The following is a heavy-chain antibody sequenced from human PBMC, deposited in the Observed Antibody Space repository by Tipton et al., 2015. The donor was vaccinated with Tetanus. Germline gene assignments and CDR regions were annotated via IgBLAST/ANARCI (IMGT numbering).Heavy chain of an antibody. D-gene: IGHD2-8*01. CDR2: VSDSGST. J-gene: IGHJ3*01. V-gene: IGHV4-61*08. CDR1: GGSISSADYY. Sequence: LRLSCTVSGGSISSADYYWSWIRQPPGKGLEWIGYVSDSGSTNYNPSLKSRVTISMDTSKNQIYLKLNSVTAADTAVYFCARRSYCTSTRCFDAFDLWGPGTRVTVSS. CDR3: ARRSYCTSTRCFDAFDL.